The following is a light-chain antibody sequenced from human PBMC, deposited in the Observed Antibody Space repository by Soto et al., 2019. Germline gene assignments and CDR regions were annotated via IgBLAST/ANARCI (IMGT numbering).Light chain of an antibody. CDR2: AAS. Sequence: DIQMTQSPTSLSASVGDRVTITCRASQDIRNFVAWYQQKPGKAPKLLIYAASTLQSEVPSRLSGRRSETDFTLTINSLQTADVETYYCHKYSSVSVFGAGNKVEIK. CDR3: HKYSSVSV. CDR1: QDIRNF. J-gene: IGKJ3*01. V-gene: IGKV1-27*01.